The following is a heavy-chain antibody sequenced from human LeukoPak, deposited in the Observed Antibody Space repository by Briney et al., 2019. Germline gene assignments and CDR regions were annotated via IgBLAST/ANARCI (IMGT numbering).Heavy chain of an antibody. CDR2: INHSGST. D-gene: IGHD3-22*01. V-gene: IGHV4-34*01. Sequence: SETLSLTCAVYGGSFSGYYWSWIRQPPGKGLEWIGEINHSGSTNYNPSLKSRVTISVDTSKNQFSLKLSSVTAADTAVYYCARGVTLIVVVIHDWYFDLWGRGTVFTVSS. J-gene: IGHJ2*01. CDR1: GGSFSGYY. CDR3: ARGVTLIVVVIHDWYFDL.